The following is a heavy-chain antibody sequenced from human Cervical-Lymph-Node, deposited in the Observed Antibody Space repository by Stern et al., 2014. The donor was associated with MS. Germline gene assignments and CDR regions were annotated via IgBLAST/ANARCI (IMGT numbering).Heavy chain of an antibody. CDR2: ISSSGSFI. CDR3: ARSLSGSYLWYFDL. D-gene: IGHD1-26*01. Sequence: EVQLVESGGGLVNPGRSLRLSCAASEFTFSSYGMNWVRQAPGQGLEWVSIISSSGSFIRYADSVKGRFTISRDNAENSLSLQMNSLRAEDTAVYFCARSLSGSYLWYFDLWGRGTLVTVSS. J-gene: IGHJ2*01. V-gene: IGHV3-21*01. CDR1: EFTFSSYG.